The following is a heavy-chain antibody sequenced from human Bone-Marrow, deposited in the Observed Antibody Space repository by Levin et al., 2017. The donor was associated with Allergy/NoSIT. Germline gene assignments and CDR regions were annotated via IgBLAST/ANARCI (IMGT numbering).Heavy chain of an antibody. V-gene: IGHV3-11*01. CDR2: ISTSGITK. J-gene: IGHJ6*02. CDR3: ARDGDYYQSGRYYAVTHKYGLDV. CDR1: GFTFSDYF. D-gene: IGHD3-22*01. Sequence: PGGSLRLSCAASGFTFSDYFMTWIRQVPGKGLEWVSYISTSGITKHYGDSVRGRFTISRDNANNSLYLEMNSLRVEDTAVYFCARDGDYYQSGRYYAVTHKYGLDVWGQGTTVTVSS.